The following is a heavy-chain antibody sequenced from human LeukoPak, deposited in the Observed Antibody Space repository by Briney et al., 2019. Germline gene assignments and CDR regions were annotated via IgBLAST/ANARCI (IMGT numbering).Heavy chain of an antibody. J-gene: IGHJ4*02. V-gene: IGHV1-18*01. Sequence: ASVKVSCKASGYTFISYGISWVRQAPGQGLEWMGWVSAYADDINYVQKFQGRVTMTTDTSTSTAYMELRSLRSDDTAVYYCARDCIGCHGFDYWGQGTLVTVSS. CDR2: VSAYADDI. CDR3: ARDCIGCHGFDY. D-gene: IGHD2-15*01. CDR1: GYTFISYG.